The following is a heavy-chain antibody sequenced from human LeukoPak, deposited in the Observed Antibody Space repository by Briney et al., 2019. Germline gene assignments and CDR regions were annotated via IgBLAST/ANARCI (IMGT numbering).Heavy chain of an antibody. D-gene: IGHD6-13*01. Sequence: SETLSLTCAVSGGSISSGGYSWSWIRQPPGKALEWIAYMYYTGNTYYNPSLKSRVTISVDTSKNQFSLKLSSVTAADTAMYYCARVLAAAGNNWFDPWGQGTLVTVSS. V-gene: IGHV4-30-4*07. CDR3: ARVLAAAGNNWFDP. CDR2: MYYTGNT. CDR1: GGSISSGGYS. J-gene: IGHJ5*02.